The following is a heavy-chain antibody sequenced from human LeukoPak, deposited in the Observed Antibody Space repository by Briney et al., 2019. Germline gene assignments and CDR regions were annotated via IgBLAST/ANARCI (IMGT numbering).Heavy chain of an antibody. CDR2: ISGSGGST. CDR3: ARGGLWFGELSKYYFDY. Sequence: GGSLRLSCAASGFTFSSYAMSWVRQAPGKGLEWVSAISGSGGSTYYADSVKGRFTISRDNSKNTLYLQMNSLRAEDTAVYYCARGGLWFGELSKYYFDYWGQGTLVTVSS. CDR1: GFTFSSYA. V-gene: IGHV3-23*01. D-gene: IGHD3-10*01. J-gene: IGHJ4*02.